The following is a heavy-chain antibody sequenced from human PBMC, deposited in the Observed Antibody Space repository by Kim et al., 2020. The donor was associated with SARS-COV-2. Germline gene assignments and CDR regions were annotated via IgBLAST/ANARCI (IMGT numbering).Heavy chain of an antibody. CDR2: ISGDGGST. J-gene: IGHJ5*02. Sequence: GGSLRLSCAASGFTFDDYAMHWVRQAPGKGLEWVSLISGDGGSTYYADSVKGRFTISRDNSKNSLYLQMNSLRTEDTALYYCAKDRLRYFDWPRASWFDPWGQGTLVTVSS. CDR1: GFTFDDYA. V-gene: IGHV3-43*02. D-gene: IGHD3-9*01. CDR3: AKDRLRYFDWPRASWFDP.